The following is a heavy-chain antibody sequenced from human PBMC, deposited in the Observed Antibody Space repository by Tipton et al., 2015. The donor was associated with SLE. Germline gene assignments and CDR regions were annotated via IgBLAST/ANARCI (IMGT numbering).Heavy chain of an antibody. CDR1: GYSISSGSHY. J-gene: IGHJ4*02. V-gene: IGHV4-61*10. CDR2: IYYSGST. CDR3: ARGGSSWFRYYFDY. D-gene: IGHD6-13*01. Sequence: TLSLTCAVSGYSISSGSHYWSWIRQPAGKGLEWIGSIYYSGSTYYNPSLKSRVTISVDTSKNQFSLKLSSVTAADTAVYYCARGGSSWFRYYFDYWGQGTLVTVSS.